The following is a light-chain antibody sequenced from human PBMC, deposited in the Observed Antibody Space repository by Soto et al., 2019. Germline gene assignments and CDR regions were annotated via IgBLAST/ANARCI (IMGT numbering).Light chain of an antibody. V-gene: IGKV3-11*01. CDR2: DAS. Sequence: EIVLTQSPATMSLSPGERATLSCRASQSVSSYLAWYQQKPGQAPRLLIYDASNRATGIPARFSVSGSGTDFTITISSLEPEEFAVYYCKQRSNLFSITFGQGTRLEIK. CDR3: KQRSNLFSIT. J-gene: IGKJ5*01. CDR1: QSVSSY.